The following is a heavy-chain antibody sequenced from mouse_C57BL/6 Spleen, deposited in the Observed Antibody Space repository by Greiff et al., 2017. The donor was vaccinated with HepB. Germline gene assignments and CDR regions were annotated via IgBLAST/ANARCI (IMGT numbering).Heavy chain of an antibody. V-gene: IGHV1-82*01. CDR3: ANYYGSSYDWYFGV. J-gene: IGHJ1*03. CDR1: GYAFSSSW. Sequence: QVQLQQSGPELVKPGASVKISCKASGYAFSSSWMNWVKQRPGKGLEWIGRIYPGDGDTTYNGKFKGKATLTADKSSSQAYMQRSSLTYEDSAVYFCANYYGSSYDWYFGVWGTGTTVTVSS. D-gene: IGHD1-1*01. CDR2: IYPGDGDT.